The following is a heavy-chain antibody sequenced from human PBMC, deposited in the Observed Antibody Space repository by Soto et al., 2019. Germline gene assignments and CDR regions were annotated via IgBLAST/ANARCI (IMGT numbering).Heavy chain of an antibody. J-gene: IGHJ4*02. V-gene: IGHV3-30*18. D-gene: IGHD5-18*01. CDR2: ISYDGSNK. CDR3: AKDGYSYGFGPHDY. Sequence: QVQLVESGGGVVQPGRSLRLSCAASGFTFSSYGMHWVRQAPGKGLEWVAVISYDGSNKYYADSVKGRFTISRDNSKNTLYLQMNSLRAEDTAVYYGAKDGYSYGFGPHDYWGQGTLVTVSS. CDR1: GFTFSSYG.